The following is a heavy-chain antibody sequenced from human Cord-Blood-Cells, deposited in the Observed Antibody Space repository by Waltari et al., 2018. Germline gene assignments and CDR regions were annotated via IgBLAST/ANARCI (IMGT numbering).Heavy chain of an antibody. CDR2: INPNSGGT. J-gene: IGHJ5*02. V-gene: IGHV1-2*02. Sequence: QVQLVQSGAEVKKPGASVKVSCKASGYTFTGYYMHWVRQAPGQGLEWMGWINPNSGGTNDAQKFQGRVTMTRDTSISTAYMELSRLRSDDTAVYYCAREQRIVVVPAAPAWFDPWGQGTLVTVSS. CDR3: AREQRIVVVPAAPAWFDP. CDR1: GYTFTGYY. D-gene: IGHD2-2*01.